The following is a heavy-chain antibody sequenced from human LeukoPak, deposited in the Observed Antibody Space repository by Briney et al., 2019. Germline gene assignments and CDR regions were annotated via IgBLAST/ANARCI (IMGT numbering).Heavy chain of an antibody. D-gene: IGHD5-18*01. CDR1: GFTFSSYG. Sequence: PGGSLRLSCAASGFTFSSYGMHWVRQAPGKGLEWVAFIRYDGSNKYYADSVKGRFTISRDNSKNTVSLQLSSLRVEDTAVYFCAKDREDSAMISGVFDLWGRGTLVTVSS. CDR3: AKDREDSAMISGVFDL. V-gene: IGHV3-30*02. J-gene: IGHJ2*01. CDR2: IRYDGSNK.